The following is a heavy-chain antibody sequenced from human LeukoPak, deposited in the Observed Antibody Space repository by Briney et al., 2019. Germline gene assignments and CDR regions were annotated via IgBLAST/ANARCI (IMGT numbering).Heavy chain of an antibody. CDR3: ARGGDYDFWSGYGDYYYMDV. D-gene: IGHD3-3*01. Sequence: ASVKVSCKASGGTFNSYAISWVRQAPGQGREWMGIINPSGGSTSYAQKFQGRVTMTRDMSTSTVYMELSSLRSEDTAVYYCARGGDYDFWSGYGDYYYMDVWGKGTTVTVSS. V-gene: IGHV1-46*02. CDR1: GGTFNSYA. J-gene: IGHJ6*03. CDR2: INPSGGST.